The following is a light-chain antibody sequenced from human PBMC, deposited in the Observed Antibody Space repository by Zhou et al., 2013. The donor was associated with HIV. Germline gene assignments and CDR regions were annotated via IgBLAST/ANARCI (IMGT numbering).Light chain of an antibody. CDR1: QDINNF. Sequence: DIQMTQSPPSLSASVGDRVTITCQASQDINNFLNWYQQKPGKAPKLLIYKASNLQSGVPSRFSGSGSGADFTLTINSLQPEDFATYFCQQSYSVPPTFGQGTKLEI. CDR2: KAS. CDR3: QQSYSVPPT. J-gene: IGKJ2*01. V-gene: IGKV1-39*01.